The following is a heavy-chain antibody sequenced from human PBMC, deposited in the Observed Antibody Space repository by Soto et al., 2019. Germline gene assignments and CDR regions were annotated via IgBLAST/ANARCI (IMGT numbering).Heavy chain of an antibody. CDR2: IIPIFGTA. CDR1: GGTFSSYA. J-gene: IGHJ6*02. CDR3: AREGGTLVGYYYYYGMDV. D-gene: IGHD1-26*01. V-gene: IGHV1-69*06. Sequence: SVKVSCKASGGTFSSYAISWVRQAPGQGLEWMGGIIPIFGTANYAQKFQGRVTITADKSTSTAYMELSSLRSEDTAVYYCAREGGTLVGYYYYYGMDVWGQGTTVTVSS.